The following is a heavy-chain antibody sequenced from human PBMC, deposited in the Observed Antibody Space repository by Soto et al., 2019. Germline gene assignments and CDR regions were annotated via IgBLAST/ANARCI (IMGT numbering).Heavy chain of an antibody. D-gene: IGHD2-2*02. J-gene: IGHJ5*02. CDR2: ISAYNGNT. V-gene: IGHV1-18*04. CDR1: GYTFTSYG. Sequence: ASVKVSCKASGYTFTSYGISWVRQAPGQGLEWMGWISAYNGNTNYAQKLQGRVTMTTDTSTSTAYMELRSLRSDDTAVYYCARDHLGYCSSTSCYKNNWFDTWGQGTLVTVSS. CDR3: ARDHLGYCSSTSCYKNNWFDT.